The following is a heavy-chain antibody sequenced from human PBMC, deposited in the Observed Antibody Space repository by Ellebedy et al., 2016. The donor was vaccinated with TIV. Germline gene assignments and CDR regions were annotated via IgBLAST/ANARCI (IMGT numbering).Heavy chain of an antibody. J-gene: IGHJ4*02. CDR2: IKEDGSRT. V-gene: IGHV3-7*01. Sequence: GESLKISCAASGFTFSNYAMSWVRQAPGKGLEWVANIKEDGSRTSYVDSVGGRFTISRDNAKNSRYLQMNSLRAEDTAVYYCATGARSEGGYWGQGTLVTVSS. CDR1: GFTFSNYA. CDR3: ATGARSEGGY. D-gene: IGHD2-15*01.